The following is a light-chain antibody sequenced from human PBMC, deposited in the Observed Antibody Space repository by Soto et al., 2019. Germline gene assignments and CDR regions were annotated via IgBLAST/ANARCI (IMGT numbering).Light chain of an antibody. Sequence: DIQMTQSPSSLSASVGDRVTITCRASQRIDNYLNWYQQKPGKAPNLVIYAVASLQGGVPSRFSGSASGTDFTLSISSLQPEDFATYYCQQTYDTPTTFAQGTKLEI. J-gene: IGKJ2*01. V-gene: IGKV1-39*01. CDR3: QQTYDTPTT. CDR1: QRIDNY. CDR2: AVA.